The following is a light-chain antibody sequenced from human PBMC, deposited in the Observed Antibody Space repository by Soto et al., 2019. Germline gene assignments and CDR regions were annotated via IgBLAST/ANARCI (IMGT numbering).Light chain of an antibody. Sequence: QSALTQPRSVSGSPGQSVTISCTGTSSDVGGYNYVSWYQQHPGKAPKLMIYDVGRRPSGVPDRFSGSKSGNTASLTISGLQAKDEADYYCSSFAGTYTYVFGTGTKLTVL. J-gene: IGLJ1*01. CDR3: SSFAGTYTYV. CDR2: DVG. CDR1: SSDVGGYNY. V-gene: IGLV2-11*01.